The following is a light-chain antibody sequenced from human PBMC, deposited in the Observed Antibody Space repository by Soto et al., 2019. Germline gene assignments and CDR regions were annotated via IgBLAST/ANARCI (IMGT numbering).Light chain of an antibody. V-gene: IGLV2-8*01. J-gene: IGLJ1*01. CDR2: EVS. CDR3: SSYAGTNNYV. CDR1: SSDVGGYNY. Sequence: QSALTQPPSASGSPGQSVTIFCTGTSSDVGGYNYVSWYQQHPGKAPKLMIYEVSKRPSGVPDRFSGSKSGNTASLTVSGLQAEDEADYYCSSYAGTNNYVFGTGTKVTV.